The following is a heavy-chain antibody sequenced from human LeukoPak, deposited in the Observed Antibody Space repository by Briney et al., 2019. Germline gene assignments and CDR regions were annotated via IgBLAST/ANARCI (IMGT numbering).Heavy chain of an antibody. CDR2: IYSGGST. Sequence: PGGSLRLSCAASGFTVSSNYMSWVRQAPGKGLEWVSVIYSGGSTYYADSVKGRFTISRDNSKNTLYLQMNSLRAEDTAVYYCATTEQYYDILTGSIYPLGFDYWGQGTLVTVSS. CDR3: ATTEQYYDILTGSIYPLGFDY. D-gene: IGHD3-9*01. V-gene: IGHV3-53*01. CDR1: GFTVSSNY. J-gene: IGHJ4*02.